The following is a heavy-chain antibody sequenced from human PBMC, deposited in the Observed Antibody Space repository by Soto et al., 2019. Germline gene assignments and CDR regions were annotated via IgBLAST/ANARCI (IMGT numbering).Heavy chain of an antibody. Sequence: PGGSLRLSCAASGFTSSDHYMDWVRQAPGKGLEWVGRTRDKANTYTTEYAASVKGRFTISRDDSKNSLYLQMNSLKTEDTAMYYCARESSRSCSGGSCYSIDAFDIWGQGTMVTVSS. CDR2: TRDKANTYTT. CDR1: GFTSSDHY. D-gene: IGHD2-15*01. CDR3: ARESSRSCSGGSCYSIDAFDI. J-gene: IGHJ3*02. V-gene: IGHV3-72*01.